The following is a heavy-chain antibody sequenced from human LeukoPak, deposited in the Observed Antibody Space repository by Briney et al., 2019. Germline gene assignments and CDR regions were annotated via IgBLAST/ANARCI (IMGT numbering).Heavy chain of an antibody. D-gene: IGHD2-2*02. CDR3: LPRGGVPAAIPVPVRNWFDP. V-gene: IGHV3-30*02. J-gene: IGHJ5*02. CDR1: GFTFSSYG. CDR2: IRYDGSNK. Sequence: QSGGSLRLSCAASGFTFSSYGMHWVRQAPGKGLEWVAFIRYDGSNKYYADSVKGRFTISRDNSKNTLYLQMNSLRAEDTAVYYCLPRGGVPAAIPVPVRNWFDPWGQGTLVTVSS.